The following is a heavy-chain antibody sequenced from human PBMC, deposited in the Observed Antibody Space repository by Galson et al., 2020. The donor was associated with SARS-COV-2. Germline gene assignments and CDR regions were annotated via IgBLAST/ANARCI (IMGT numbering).Heavy chain of an antibody. CDR2: FYYSVST. CDR3: ARVGHDLNYGDSDYYYGMDV. CDR1: GGSIRTYY. J-gene: IGHJ6*02. D-gene: IGHD4-17*01. V-gene: IGHV4-59*01. Sequence: SETLYLTCTVSGGSIRTYYWSWIRQPPGKGLEWIGSFYYSVSTNYNPSLKSRVTILVDTSKNQFSLRRSSATAADTAVYYCARVGHDLNYGDSDYYYGMDVWGQGTTVTVSS.